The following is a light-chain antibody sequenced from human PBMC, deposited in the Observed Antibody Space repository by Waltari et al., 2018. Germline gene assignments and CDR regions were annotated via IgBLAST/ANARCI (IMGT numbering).Light chain of an antibody. CDR1: ALPKQY. J-gene: IGLJ2*01. Sequence: SYELTQPPSVSVSPGQTARITCPGDALPKQYAYWYQQKPGQAPVLVIYKDRERPSGIPERFSGSSSGTTVTLTISGVQAEDEADYYCQSADSSGTYHVVFGGGTKLTVL. CDR2: KDR. V-gene: IGLV3-25*03. CDR3: QSADSSGTYHVV.